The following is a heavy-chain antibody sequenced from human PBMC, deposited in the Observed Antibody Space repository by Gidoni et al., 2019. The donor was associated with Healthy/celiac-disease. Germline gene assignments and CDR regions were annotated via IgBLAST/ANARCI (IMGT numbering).Heavy chain of an antibody. D-gene: IGHD6-13*01. CDR1: GGSISSGGYY. V-gene: IGHV4-31*03. CDR3: ARTNPGGGGSWYFDP. Sequence: QVQLQESGPGLVKPSQTLSLTCTVSGGSISSGGYYWSWIRQHPGKGLEWMGYIYYSGSTYYNPSLKSRVTISVDTSKNQFSLKLSSVTAADTAVYYCARTNPGGGGSWYFDPWGQGTLVTVSS. CDR2: IYYSGST. J-gene: IGHJ5*02.